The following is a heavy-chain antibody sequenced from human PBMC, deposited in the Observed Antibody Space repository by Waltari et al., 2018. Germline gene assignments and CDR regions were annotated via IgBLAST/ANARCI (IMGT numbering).Heavy chain of an antibody. Sequence: MHWVRQAPGQGLEWMGRINPNSGGTNYAQKFQGRVTMTRDTSISTAYMELSRLRSDDTAVYYCARDWAAADSDIWGQGTMVTVSS. V-gene: IGHV1-2*06. CDR3: ARDWAAADSDI. D-gene: IGHD6-13*01. J-gene: IGHJ3*02. CDR2: INPNSGGT.